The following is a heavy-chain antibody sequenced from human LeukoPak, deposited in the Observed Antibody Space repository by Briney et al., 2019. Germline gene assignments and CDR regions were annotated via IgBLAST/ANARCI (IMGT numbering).Heavy chain of an antibody. Sequence: GGSLRLSCAASGFTFDDYAMHWVRQAPGKGLEWVSGISWNSGSIGYADSVKGRFTISRDNSKNTVSLQMNSLRAEDTAVYYCARIGGYSYGLAYFDYWGQGTLVTVSS. CDR3: ARIGGYSYGLAYFDY. CDR2: ISWNSGSI. V-gene: IGHV3-9*01. D-gene: IGHD5-18*01. CDR1: GFTFDDYA. J-gene: IGHJ4*02.